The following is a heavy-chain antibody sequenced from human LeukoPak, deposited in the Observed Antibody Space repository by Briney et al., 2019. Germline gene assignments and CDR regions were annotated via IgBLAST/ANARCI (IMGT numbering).Heavy chain of an antibody. V-gene: IGHV3-7*05. CDR1: GFTSSRHW. D-gene: IGHD6-13*01. CDR3: ARRGTSSSWAHFDY. CDR2: IKQDGSEK. J-gene: IGHJ4*02. Sequence: PGGSLRLSCAASGFTSSRHWMTWVREAPGKGLEWVANIKQDGSEKYYVDSVKGRFTISRDNAKNSLYLQMNSLGVEDTAVYYCARRGTSSSWAHFDYWGQGTLVTVCS.